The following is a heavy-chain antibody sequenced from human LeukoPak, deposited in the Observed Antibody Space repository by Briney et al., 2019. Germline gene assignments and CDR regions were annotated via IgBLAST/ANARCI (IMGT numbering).Heavy chain of an antibody. J-gene: IGHJ4*02. V-gene: IGHV3-53*01. D-gene: IGHD2-2*01. CDR1: GFTVSTYY. CDR3: ARGLGYCTSTTCLLPFDY. Sequence: GGSLRLSCAASGFTVSTYYMTWVRQAPGKGLECVSVIYSGGSTYYADSVKGRFTVSRDNSKNTLYLQMNSLRAEDTAMYYCARGLGYCTSTTCLLPFDYWGQGTLVTAS. CDR2: IYSGGST.